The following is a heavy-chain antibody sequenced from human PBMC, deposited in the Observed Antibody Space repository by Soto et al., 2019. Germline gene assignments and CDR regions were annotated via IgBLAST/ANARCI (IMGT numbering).Heavy chain of an antibody. Sequence: SETLSLTCTVSCGSSSSYYWSWILQPPGKGLEWIGYIYYSGSTNYNPSLKSRVTISVDTSKNQFSLKLSSVTAADTAVYYCARDKAAARYMDVWGKGTTGTVSS. CDR1: CGSSSSYY. CDR3: ARDKAAARYMDV. D-gene: IGHD6-6*01. CDR2: IYYSGST. J-gene: IGHJ6*03. V-gene: IGHV4-59*01.